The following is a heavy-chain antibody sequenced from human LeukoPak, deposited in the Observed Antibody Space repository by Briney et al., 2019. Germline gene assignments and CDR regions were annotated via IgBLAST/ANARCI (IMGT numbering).Heavy chain of an antibody. CDR3: ARVDDSSGYGVDY. CDR2: IYYSGST. J-gene: IGHJ4*02. Sequence: SETLSLTCTVSGGSISSSSYYWSWIRQPPGKGLEWIGYIYYSGSTNYNPSLKSRVTISVDTSKNQFSLKLSSVTAADTAVYYCARVDDSSGYGVDYWGQGTLVTVSS. V-gene: IGHV4-61*01. CDR1: GGSISSSSYY. D-gene: IGHD3-22*01.